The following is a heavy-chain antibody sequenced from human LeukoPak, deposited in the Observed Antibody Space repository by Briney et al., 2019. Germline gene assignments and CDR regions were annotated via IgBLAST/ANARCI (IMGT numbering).Heavy chain of an antibody. CDR1: GYTLTELS. J-gene: IGHJ5*02. CDR3: ARGVSFSGGLNWFDP. Sequence: GASVKVSCKVSGYTLTELSMHWVRQAPGQGLEWMGWINPNSGGTNYAQKFQGRVTMTRDTSISTAYMELSRLRSDDTAVYYCARGVSFSGGLNWFDPWGQGTLVTVSS. V-gene: IGHV1-2*02. D-gene: IGHD3/OR15-3a*01. CDR2: INPNSGGT.